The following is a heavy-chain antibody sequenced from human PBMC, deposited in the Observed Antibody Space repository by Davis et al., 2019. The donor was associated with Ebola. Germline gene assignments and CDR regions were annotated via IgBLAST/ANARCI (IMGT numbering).Heavy chain of an antibody. Sequence: GSLRLSCAVYGGSFSGYYWSWIRQPPGKGLEWIGEINHSGSTYYNPSLKSRVTISVDTSKNQFSLKLSSVTAADTAVFYCARVRAGCTGGSCYYYYGMDVWGQGTTVTVSS. CDR3: ARVRAGCTGGSCYYYYGMDV. J-gene: IGHJ6*02. D-gene: IGHD2-15*01. CDR2: INHSGST. V-gene: IGHV4-34*01. CDR1: GGSFSGYY.